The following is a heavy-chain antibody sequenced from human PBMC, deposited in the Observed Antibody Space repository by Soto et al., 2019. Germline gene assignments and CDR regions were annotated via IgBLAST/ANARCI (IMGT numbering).Heavy chain of an antibody. CDR1: GYSFTNFW. V-gene: IGHV5-51*01. Sequence: GESLKISCKGSGYSFTNFWIGWVRQMPGKGLEWMGIVYPGDSESIYSPSFQGQVTISVDKSISTSYLQWSSLKASDTAMYYCARSLGYCSGGTCVADYFDYWGQGTLVTVS. D-gene: IGHD2-15*01. J-gene: IGHJ4*02. CDR2: VYPGDSES. CDR3: ARSLGYCSGGTCVADYFDY.